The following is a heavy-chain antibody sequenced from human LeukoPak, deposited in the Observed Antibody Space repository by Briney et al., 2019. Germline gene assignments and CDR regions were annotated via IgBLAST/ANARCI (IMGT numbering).Heavy chain of an antibody. CDR1: GGTFSGYY. Sequence: PSETLSLTCAVYGGTFSGYYWSWIRQHPGKGLEWIGYIYDSGNTNYNPSLKSRVTISVDTSKNQFSLKVRSVTAADTAVYYCAKGEGDYWGQGTLVTVSS. J-gene: IGHJ4*02. V-gene: IGHV4-59*01. CDR2: IYDSGNT. D-gene: IGHD2-21*01. CDR3: AKGEGDY.